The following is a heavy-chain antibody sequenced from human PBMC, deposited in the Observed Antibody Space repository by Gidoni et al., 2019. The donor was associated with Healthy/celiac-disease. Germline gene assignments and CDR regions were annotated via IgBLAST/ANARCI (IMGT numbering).Heavy chain of an antibody. CDR3: ARSACSGGSCYYDY. CDR2: IYYSVST. J-gene: IGHJ4*02. V-gene: IGHV4-31*11. Sequence: QVQLQVSRRGRLKPSQPLSLTCAVSGAAIDSGGYYGGCIRQDPGNGLEWTGYIYYSVSTYYTPSLKSRVTISVDTSKNQFSLKLSSVTGADTAVYYCARSACSGGSCYYDYWGQGTLVTVSS. CDR1: GAAIDSGGYY. D-gene: IGHD2-15*01.